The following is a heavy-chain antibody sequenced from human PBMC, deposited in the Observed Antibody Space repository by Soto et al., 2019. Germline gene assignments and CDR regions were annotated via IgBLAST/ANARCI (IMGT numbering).Heavy chain of an antibody. D-gene: IGHD3-10*01. CDR1: GYTLTELS. V-gene: IGHV1-24*01. CDR2: FDPEDGET. Sequence: ASVKVSFKVSGYTLTELSMHWARQAPGKGLEWMGGFDPEDGETIYAQKFQGRVTMTQDTSTDTAYMELSSVTPADTAVYYCAKEIKSYYGSGSYYKTNWFDPCGQGTLVTVSS. CDR3: AKEIKSYYGSGSYYKTNWFDP. J-gene: IGHJ5*02.